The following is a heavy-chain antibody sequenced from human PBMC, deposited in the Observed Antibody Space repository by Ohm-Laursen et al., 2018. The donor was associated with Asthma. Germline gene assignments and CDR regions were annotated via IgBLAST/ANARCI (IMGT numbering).Heavy chain of an antibody. CDR1: GFTFTSSA. J-gene: IGHJ6*02. Sequence: SVKVSCKASGFTFTSSAVQWVRQARGQRLEWIGWIVVDSGNTNYAQKFQERVTITRDMSTSTAYMELSSLRSEDTAVYYCAASRTDYYGMDVWGQGTTVTVSS. D-gene: IGHD1-1*01. V-gene: IGHV1-58*01. CDR3: AASRTDYYGMDV. CDR2: IVVDSGNT.